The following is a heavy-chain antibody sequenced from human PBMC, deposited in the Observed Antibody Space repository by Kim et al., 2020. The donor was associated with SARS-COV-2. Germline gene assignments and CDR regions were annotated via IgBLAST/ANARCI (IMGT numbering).Heavy chain of an antibody. CDR1: GFIFSTYC. CDR3: ARTRRRAAVGRNYYFDY. D-gene: IGHD6-13*01. J-gene: IGHJ4*01. Sequence: GGSLRLSCAASGFIFSTYCMSWVRQAPGKGLEWVSSVSGSGATTYYADSAKGRFTTSRDNSKNTVYLQMNSLSVDDTAVYHCARTRRRAAVGRNYYFDY. CDR2: VSGSGATT. V-gene: IGHV3-23*01.